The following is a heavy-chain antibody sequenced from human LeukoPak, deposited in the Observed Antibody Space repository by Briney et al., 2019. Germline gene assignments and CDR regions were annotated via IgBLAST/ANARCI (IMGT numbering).Heavy chain of an antibody. D-gene: IGHD6-13*01. J-gene: IGHJ4*02. CDR2: IYHSGST. CDR3: ARAVAAAGWYFDY. V-gene: IGHV4-4*02. CDR1: GGSISSSNW. Sequence: SGTLSLTCAVSGGSISSSNWWSWVRQPPGKGLEWIGEIYHSGSTNYNPSLKSRVTISVDTSKNQFSLKLSSVTAADTAVYYCARAVAAAGWYFDYWGQGTLVTVSS.